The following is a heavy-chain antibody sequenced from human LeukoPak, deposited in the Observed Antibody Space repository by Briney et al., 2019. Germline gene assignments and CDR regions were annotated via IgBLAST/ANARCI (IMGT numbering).Heavy chain of an antibody. CDR1: GGSISSYY. V-gene: IGHV4-4*09. J-gene: IGHJ5*02. CDR3: ARAPPTSWKNWFDP. CDR2: IYTSGST. Sequence: PSETLSLTCTVSGGSISSYYWSWIRQPPGKGLEWIGYIYTSGSTNYNPSLKSRVTISVDTSENQFSLKLSSVTAADTAVYYCARAPPTSWKNWFDPGAREPWSPSPQ. D-gene: IGHD1-1*01.